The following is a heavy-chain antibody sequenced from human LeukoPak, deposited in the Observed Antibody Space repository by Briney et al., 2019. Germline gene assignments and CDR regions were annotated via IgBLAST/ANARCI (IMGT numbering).Heavy chain of an antibody. J-gene: IGHJ3*02. Sequence: SETLSLTCTVSGGSISSYYWSWIRQPPGKGLEWIGSIYHSGNTYFNPSLKSRVTISVDTSKNQFSLKVRSVTAADTALYYCARQDGYCSGGDCYAMPFDIWGQGTMVTVSS. CDR2: IYHSGNT. V-gene: IGHV4-59*08. CDR1: GGSISSYY. CDR3: ARQDGYCSGGDCYAMPFDI. D-gene: IGHD2-15*01.